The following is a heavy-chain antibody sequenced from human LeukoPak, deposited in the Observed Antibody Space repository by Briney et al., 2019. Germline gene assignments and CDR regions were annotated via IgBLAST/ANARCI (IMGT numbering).Heavy chain of an antibody. V-gene: IGHV4-4*07. D-gene: IGHD2-8*01. CDR3: ARGYCSNGVCYYPFYFDF. J-gene: IGHJ4*02. CDR2: IFTGGST. CDR1: GGSISSYY. Sequence: SETLSLTCTVSGGSISSYYWSWIRQPAGKGLEWIGRIFTGGSTNYNPSLKSRVTMSVDTSKNHFSLNLSFVTAADTAVYYCARGYCSNGVCYYPFYFDFWGQGTLVTVSS.